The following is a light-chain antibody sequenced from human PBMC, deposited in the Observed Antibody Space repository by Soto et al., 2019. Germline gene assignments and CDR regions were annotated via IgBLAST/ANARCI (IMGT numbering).Light chain of an antibody. J-gene: IGKJ5*01. CDR3: QQYYTYAT. CDR2: DAS. CDR1: QKIRNL. Sequence: DIQMTQSPFTMSAARGDRVTIXXRASQKIRNLLAWYQQKPGRAPNALIFDASTLRTGVPSRFSGSGSGSEFNFTITGLQPDDFATYFCQQYYTYATFGHGTRLEIK. V-gene: IGKV1-5*01.